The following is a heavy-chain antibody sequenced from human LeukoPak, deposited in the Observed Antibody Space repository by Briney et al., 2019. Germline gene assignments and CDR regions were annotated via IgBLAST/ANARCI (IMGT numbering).Heavy chain of an antibody. Sequence: PGGSLRLSCAASGFIFTDYYMSWIRQAPGKGLEWVSFIDSSSTSTNYVDSVKGRFSISRDNAKNSLYLQMNSLRVEDAAVYYCARGILCSGWYDSWGQGTLVTVSS. V-gene: IGHV3-11*06. CDR2: IDSSSTST. J-gene: IGHJ5*01. CDR3: ARGILCSGWYDS. CDR1: GFIFTDYY. D-gene: IGHD3-3*01.